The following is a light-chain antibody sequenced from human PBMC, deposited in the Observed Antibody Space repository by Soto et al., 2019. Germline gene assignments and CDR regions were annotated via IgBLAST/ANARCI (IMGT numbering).Light chain of an antibody. V-gene: IGLV1-47*01. Sequence: QSVLTQPPSASGTPGQRVTISCSGSSSNIGSNYVYWYQQLPGTAPKLLIYRNNQRPSGVPDRFSGSKSGTSASLAISGLRSEDGADYYCAAGVTSLGGGVFGGGTQLPVL. J-gene: IGLJ3*02. CDR1: SSNIGSNY. CDR3: AAGVTSLGGGV. CDR2: RNN.